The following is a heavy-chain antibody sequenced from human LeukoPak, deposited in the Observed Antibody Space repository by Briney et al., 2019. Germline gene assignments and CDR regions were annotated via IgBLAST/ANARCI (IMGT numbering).Heavy chain of an antibody. V-gene: IGHV5-51*01. J-gene: IGHJ4*02. CDR1: GYSFTSYW. D-gene: IGHD4/OR15-4a*01. CDR2: IYPGDSDT. Sequence: GESLKISCKGSGYSFTSYWIVWVRQMPGKGLEWMGIIYPGDSDTRYSPSFQGQVTISADKSISTAYLPWSSLKASDTAMYYCARARMVDDTRFMDYWGQGTLVTVSS. CDR3: ARARMVDDTRFMDY.